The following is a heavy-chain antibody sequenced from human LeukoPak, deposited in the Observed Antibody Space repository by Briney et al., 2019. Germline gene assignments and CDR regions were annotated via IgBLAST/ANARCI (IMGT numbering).Heavy chain of an antibody. CDR3: ARGGIITSYAFEI. CDR2: ISSTSNYI. V-gene: IGHV3-21*01. D-gene: IGHD1-26*01. CDR1: GFTVSSNY. J-gene: IGHJ3*02. Sequence: GGSLRLTCAASGFTVSSNYMSWVRQAPGKGLEWVSCISSTSNYIFYADSMRGRFTISRDNAKNSLYLQMDSLRAEDTAVYYCARGGIITSYAFEIWGQGAMVTVSS.